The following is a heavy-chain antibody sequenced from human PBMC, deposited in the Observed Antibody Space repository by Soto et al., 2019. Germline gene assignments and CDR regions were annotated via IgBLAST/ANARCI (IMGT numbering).Heavy chain of an antibody. CDR1: GFTFSSYW. CDR3: ANTVVTPPDAFDI. V-gene: IGHV3-7*02. CDR2: IKQDGSEK. Sequence: EVQLVESGGGLVQPGGSLRLSCAASGFTFSSYWMSWVRQAPGKGLEWVANIKQDGSEKYYVDSVKGRFTISRDNAKNSLYLQMNSLRAEDTAVYYCANTVVTPPDAFDIWGQGTMVTVSS. J-gene: IGHJ3*02. D-gene: IGHD2-21*02.